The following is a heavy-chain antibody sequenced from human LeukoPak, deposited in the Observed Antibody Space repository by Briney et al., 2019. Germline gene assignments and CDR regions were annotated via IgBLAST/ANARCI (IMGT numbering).Heavy chain of an antibody. CDR1: GFTVSSKY. D-gene: IGHD6-13*01. CDR3: ARRDSSSWSFDY. V-gene: IGHV3-66*02. J-gene: IGHJ4*02. Sequence: GGSLRLSCAASGFTVSSKYMGWVRQAPGKGLEWVSVIYSGGSTLYADSVKGRFTISRDNSKNTLYLQMNSLRAEDTAVHYCARRDSSSWSFDYWGRGTLVTVSS. CDR2: IYSGGST.